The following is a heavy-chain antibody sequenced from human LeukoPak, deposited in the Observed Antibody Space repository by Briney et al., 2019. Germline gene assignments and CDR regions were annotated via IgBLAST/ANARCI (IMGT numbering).Heavy chain of an antibody. CDR3: ARDQSPSLDYDFWRGYSYYFDY. V-gene: IGHV3-21*01. CDR1: GFTFSSYS. CDR2: ISSSSSYI. J-gene: IGHJ4*02. Sequence: GGSLRLSCAASGFTFSSYSMNWVRQAPGKGLEWVSSISSSSSYIYYADSVKGRFTISRDNAKNSLYLQMNSLRAEDTAVYYCARDQSPSLDYDFWRGYSYYFDYWGQGTLVTVSS. D-gene: IGHD3-3*01.